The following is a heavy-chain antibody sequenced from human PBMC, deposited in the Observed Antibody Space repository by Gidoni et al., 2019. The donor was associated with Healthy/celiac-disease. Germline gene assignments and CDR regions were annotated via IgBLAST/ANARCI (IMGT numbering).Heavy chain of an antibody. D-gene: IGHD2-2*01. CDR2: IRGSGGST. CDR1: GFTFSSSS. V-gene: IGHV3-23*01. Sequence: EVQLLESGGGLVQPGGSLRLSCAASGFTFSSSSMCWVRHAPGKGLELVAAIRGSGGSTYYADSVKGRFTISRDNSKNTLYLQMNSLRAEDTAVYYCAKGAVVPAAIVRDAFDIWGQGTMVTVSS. J-gene: IGHJ3*02. CDR3: AKGAVVPAAIVRDAFDI.